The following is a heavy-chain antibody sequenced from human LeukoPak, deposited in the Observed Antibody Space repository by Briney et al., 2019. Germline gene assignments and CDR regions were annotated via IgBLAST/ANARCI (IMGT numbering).Heavy chain of an antibody. D-gene: IGHD3-22*01. CDR1: GGSISSSSYY. CDR2: IYYSGST. CDR3: ARIRYYDSSGT. Sequence: SETLSLTCTVSGGSISSSSYYWGWIRQPPGKGLEWIGSIYYSGSTYYNPSLKSRVTISVDTSKNQFSLKLSSVTAADTAVYYCARIRYYDSSGTWGQGTLVTVSS. V-gene: IGHV4-39*07. J-gene: IGHJ4*02.